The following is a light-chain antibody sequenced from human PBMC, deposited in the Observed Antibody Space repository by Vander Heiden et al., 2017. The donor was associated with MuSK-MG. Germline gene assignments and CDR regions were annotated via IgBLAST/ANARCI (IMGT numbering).Light chain of an antibody. CDR1: QGISSY. CDR3: QYDDSYPLT. CDR2: AAS. Sequence: AIRMTQSPSSFSASTGDRVTITCRASQGISSYLAWYQQKPGKAPKLLIYAASTLQSGVPSRFSGSASGTDFTLTISFLHSEDFATYYCQYDDSYPLTFGQGTKVEIK. V-gene: IGKV1-8*01. J-gene: IGKJ1*01.